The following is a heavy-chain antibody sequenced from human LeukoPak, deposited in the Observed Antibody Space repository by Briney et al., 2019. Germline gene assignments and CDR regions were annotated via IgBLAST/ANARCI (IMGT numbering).Heavy chain of an antibody. CDR3: ARGEGYLQPLGLFDS. D-gene: IGHD4-11*01. CDR2: IGSESNIV. J-gene: IGHJ4*02. V-gene: IGHV3-48*03. Sequence: GGSLRLSCAASGFTFSVYEMNWVRQAPGKGLEWIAHIGSESNIVHYADSVVGRFIISRDDAKNFLFLQMHSLRAEDTGVYFCARGEGYLQPLGLFDSWGQGTQLTVSS. CDR1: GFTFSVYE.